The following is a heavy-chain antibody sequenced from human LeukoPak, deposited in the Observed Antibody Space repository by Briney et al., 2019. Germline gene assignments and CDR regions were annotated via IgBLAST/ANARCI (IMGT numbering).Heavy chain of an antibody. D-gene: IGHD1-26*01. CDR2: ISWDSGSI. J-gene: IGHJ5*02. Sequence: GGSLRLSCAASGFTFDDYAMHWVRQAPGKGLEWVSGISWDSGSIGYADSVKGRFTISRDNAKNSLYLQMNSLRAEDTALYYCAKDTLRWELRFWFDPWGQGTLVTVSS. CDR1: GFTFDDYA. CDR3: AKDTLRWELRFWFDP. V-gene: IGHV3-9*01.